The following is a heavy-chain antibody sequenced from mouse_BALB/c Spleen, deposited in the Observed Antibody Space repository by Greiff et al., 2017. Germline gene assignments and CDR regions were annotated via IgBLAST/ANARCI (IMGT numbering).Heavy chain of an antibody. J-gene: IGHJ4*01. V-gene: IGHV5-9-4*01. CDR3: AREGLPSYYYAMDY. Sequence: EVKLVESGGGLVKPGGSLKLSCAASGFTFSSYAMSWVRQSPEKRLEWVAEISSGGSYTYYPDTVTGRFTISRDNAKNTLYLEMSSLRSEDTAMYYCAREGLPSYYYAMDYWGQGTSVTVSS. CDR1: GFTFSSYA. CDR2: ISSGGSYT. D-gene: IGHD2-2*01.